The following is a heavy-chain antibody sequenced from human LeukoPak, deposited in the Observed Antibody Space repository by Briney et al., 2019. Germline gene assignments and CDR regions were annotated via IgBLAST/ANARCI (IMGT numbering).Heavy chain of an antibody. CDR1: GFTFSSYG. V-gene: IGHV3-30*03. D-gene: IGHD3-9*01. CDR3: ARRWHILTGSVLFGAFDI. J-gene: IGHJ3*02. CDR2: ISYDGSNK. Sequence: GGSLRLSCAASGFTFSSYGMHWVRQAPGKGLEWVAVISYDGSNKYYADSVKGRFTISRDNSKNTLYLQMNSLRAEDTAVYYCARRWHILTGSVLFGAFDIWGQGTMVTVSS.